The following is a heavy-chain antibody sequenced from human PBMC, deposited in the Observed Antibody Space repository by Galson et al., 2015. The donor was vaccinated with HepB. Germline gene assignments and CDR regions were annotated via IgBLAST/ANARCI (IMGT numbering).Heavy chain of an antibody. D-gene: IGHD3-10*01. Sequence: SLRLSCAASGFTFSSYSMNWVRQAPGKGLEWVSYISSSSSTIYYADSVKGRFTISRDNAKNSLYLQMNSLRAEDTAVYYCARLEYYGSDYGMDVWGQGTTVTVSS. CDR1: GFTFSSYS. V-gene: IGHV3-48*01. CDR2: ISSSSSTI. J-gene: IGHJ6*02. CDR3: ARLEYYGSDYGMDV.